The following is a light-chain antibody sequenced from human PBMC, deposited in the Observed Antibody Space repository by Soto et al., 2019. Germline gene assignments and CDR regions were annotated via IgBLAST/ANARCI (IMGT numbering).Light chain of an antibody. CDR2: DND. V-gene: IGLV1-51*01. CDR1: TSNIAKNH. CDR3: GAWDDSLSFYV. J-gene: IGLJ1*01. Sequence: QSVLTQPPSVSAAPGQKVSISCSGSTSNIAKNHVSWYQRLPGTAPKLLFYDNDKRPSGIPDRFSASKSATSSTPDITGLQTGDEADYLCGAWDDSLSFYVFGTGTKVTVL.